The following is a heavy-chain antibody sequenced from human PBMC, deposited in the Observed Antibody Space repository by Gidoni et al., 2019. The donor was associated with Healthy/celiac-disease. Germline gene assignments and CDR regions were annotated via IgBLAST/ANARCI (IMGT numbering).Heavy chain of an antibody. CDR3: ARDLPNRWEFDY. CDR2: IYYSGST. J-gene: IGHJ4*02. D-gene: IGHD1-26*01. Sequence: QVQLQESGPGLVKPSETLSLTCTVSGGSVSSGSYYWSWIRQPPGKGLEWIGYIYYSGSTNYNPSLKSRVTISVDTSKNQFSLKLSSVTAADTAVYYCARDLPNRWEFDYWGQGTLVTVSS. V-gene: IGHV4-61*01. CDR1: GGSVSSGSYY.